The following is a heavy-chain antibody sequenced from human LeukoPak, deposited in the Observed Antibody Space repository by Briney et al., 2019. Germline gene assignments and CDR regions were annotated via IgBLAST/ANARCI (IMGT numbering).Heavy chain of an antibody. Sequence: GGSLRLSCAASGFIFSASYMTWIRQAPGKGLEWVSYISRSGRTISYADSVKGRFTISRDNADNSLYLQMNSLRAEDTAVYYCARDRDVLRYFDWLQPFGYWGQGTLVTVSS. CDR1: GFIFSASY. J-gene: IGHJ4*02. V-gene: IGHV3-11*04. CDR2: ISRSGRTI. D-gene: IGHD3-9*01. CDR3: ARDRDVLRYFDWLQPFGY.